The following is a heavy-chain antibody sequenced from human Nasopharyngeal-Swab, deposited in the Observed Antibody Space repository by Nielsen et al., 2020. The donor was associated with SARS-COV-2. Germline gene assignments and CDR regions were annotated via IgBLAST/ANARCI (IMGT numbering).Heavy chain of an antibody. Sequence: GESLKISCAASGFTFRFYTMHWVRQAPGKGLEWVSSVSTGGDYIHYADLVQGRFAISRDNAKDSLYLQMNSLRAEDTAIYYCARDRGGFGFDFWGQGALVTVSP. CDR2: VSTGGDYI. CDR3: ARDRGGFGFDF. D-gene: IGHD2-15*01. J-gene: IGHJ4*02. CDR1: GFTFRFYT. V-gene: IGHV3-21*01.